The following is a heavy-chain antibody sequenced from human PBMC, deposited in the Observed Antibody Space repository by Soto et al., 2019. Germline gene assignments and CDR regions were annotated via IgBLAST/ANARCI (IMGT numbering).Heavy chain of an antibody. CDR3: ARNGDSSDYRGWFDP. D-gene: IGHD3-22*01. Sequence: EVQLVESGGGLVQPXXSLRLSCAASGFTVSSNYMSWVRQAPGKGLEWVSVIYSGGTTYYADSVKGRFTISRDNSKNTLYLQMNSLRAEDTAVYYCARNGDSSDYRGWFDPWGQGTLVTVSS. J-gene: IGHJ5*02. CDR2: IYSGGTT. V-gene: IGHV3-66*01. CDR1: GFTVSSNY.